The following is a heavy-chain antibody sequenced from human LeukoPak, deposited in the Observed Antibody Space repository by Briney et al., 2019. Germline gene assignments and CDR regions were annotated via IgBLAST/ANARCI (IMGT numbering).Heavy chain of an antibody. J-gene: IGHJ1*01. Sequence: PSETLSLTCAVYGGSFSGYYWSWIRQPPGKGLEWIGYIYYSGSTNYNPSLKSRVTISVDTSKNQFSLKLSSVTAADTAVYYCARQKRRYSSGWKDWGQGTLVTVSS. CDR2: IYYSGST. V-gene: IGHV4-59*08. CDR3: ARQKRRYSSGWKD. D-gene: IGHD6-19*01. CDR1: GGSFSGYY.